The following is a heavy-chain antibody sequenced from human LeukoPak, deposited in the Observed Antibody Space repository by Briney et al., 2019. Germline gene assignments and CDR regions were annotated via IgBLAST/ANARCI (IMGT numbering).Heavy chain of an antibody. J-gene: IGHJ6*02. V-gene: IGHV3-23*01. Sequence: GGSLRLSCAASGFTFSSYAMSWVRQAPGKGLEWVSAISGSGGSTYYADSVKGRFTISRDNSKNTLYLQMNSLRAEDTAVHYCAKDPYYYYGMDVWGQGTTVTVSS. CDR2: ISGSGGST. CDR3: AKDPYYYYGMDV. CDR1: GFTFSSYA.